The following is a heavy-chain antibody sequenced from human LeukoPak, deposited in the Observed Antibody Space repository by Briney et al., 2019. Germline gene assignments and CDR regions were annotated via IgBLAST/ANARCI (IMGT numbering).Heavy chain of an antibody. CDR3: TTEFGRPGY. CDR1: GFRFSDYW. J-gene: IGHJ4*02. Sequence: GGSLRLSCAASGFRFSDYWISWVRHARGKGLEWVANIKKDGSEKNYVDSVKGRFTISRDNAKNSLYLQMNSLRVEDTAVYYCTTEFGRPGYWGQGTLVTVSS. D-gene: IGHD3-16*01. CDR2: IKKDGSEK. V-gene: IGHV3-7*05.